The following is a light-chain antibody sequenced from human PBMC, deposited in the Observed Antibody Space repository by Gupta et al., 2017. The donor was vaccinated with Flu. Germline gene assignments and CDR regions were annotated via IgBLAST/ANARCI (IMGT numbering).Light chain of an antibody. CDR1: SSDVDLYNS. V-gene: IGLV2-14*03. CDR3: SSYTTNILV. Sequence: QSITISCTGTSSDVDLYNSFSWYQHHPDKAHELIIFDVTKRSAGVSDRFSGSKSGNTASLTISVLQTEDEADYYCSSYTTNILVFGRGTKLTVL. J-gene: IGLJ3*02. CDR2: DVT.